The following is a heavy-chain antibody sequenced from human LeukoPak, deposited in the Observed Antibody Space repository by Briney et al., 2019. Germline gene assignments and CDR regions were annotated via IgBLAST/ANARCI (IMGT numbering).Heavy chain of an antibody. CDR1: GFTLISYW. Sequence: GGSLRLSCAASGFTLISYWMNWVRQAPGKGLEWVAKIKQDGSEKYYVDSVKGRFTISRDNAKNSLYLQMNSLRAEDTAVYYCARVQWELRGVGSYFDYWGQGTLVTVSS. V-gene: IGHV3-7*01. CDR2: IKQDGSEK. CDR3: ARVQWELRGVGSYFDY. J-gene: IGHJ4*02. D-gene: IGHD1-26*01.